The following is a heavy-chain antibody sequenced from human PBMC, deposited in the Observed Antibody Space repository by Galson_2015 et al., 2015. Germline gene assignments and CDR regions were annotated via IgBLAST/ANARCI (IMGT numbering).Heavy chain of an antibody. CDR3: ARAQVYYYDSSGYYYYFDY. D-gene: IGHD3-22*01. V-gene: IGHV4-59*01. J-gene: IGHJ4*02. Sequence: PGKGLEWIGYIYYSGSTNYNPSLKSRVTISVDTSKNQFSLKLSSVTAADTAVYYCARAQVYYYDSSGYYYYFDYWGQGTLVTVSS. CDR2: IYYSGST.